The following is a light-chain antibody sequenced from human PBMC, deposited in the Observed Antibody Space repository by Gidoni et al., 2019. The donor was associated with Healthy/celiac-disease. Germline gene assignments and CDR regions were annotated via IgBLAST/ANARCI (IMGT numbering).Light chain of an antibody. CDR3: SSYTSSSTLV. J-gene: IGLJ3*02. CDR2: EVS. V-gene: IGLV2-14*01. Sequence: QSALTQPASVSGSPGHSITISCTGTSSDVGCYNNVSWYQQHPGKAPNLMIYEVSNRPSGVSKRFSGSKSGNTASLTISGLQAEDEADYYCSSYTSSSTLVFGGGTKLTVL. CDR1: SSDVGCYNN.